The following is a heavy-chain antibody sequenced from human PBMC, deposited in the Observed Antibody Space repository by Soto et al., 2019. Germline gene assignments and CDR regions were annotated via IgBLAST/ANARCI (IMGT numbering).Heavy chain of an antibody. CDR1: GYTFTSNA. Sequence: ASVKVSCKASGYTFTSNAFTWVRQAPGQGLEWMGWISANNGDTNYAQKFQGRATLTTDTSTSTAYMELRSLTSDDTAVYYCTRGGGSNYYGLGVWGQGTTVTVSS. CDR2: ISANNGDT. D-gene: IGHD3-10*01. J-gene: IGHJ6*02. V-gene: IGHV1-18*01. CDR3: TRGGGSNYYGLGV.